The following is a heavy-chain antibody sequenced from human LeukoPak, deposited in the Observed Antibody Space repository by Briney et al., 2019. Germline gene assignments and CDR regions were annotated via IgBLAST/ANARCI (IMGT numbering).Heavy chain of an antibody. J-gene: IGHJ4*02. CDR2: ISTSGTSI. CDR1: GFTFSDYY. D-gene: IGHD3-10*01. V-gene: IGHV3-11*04. CDR3: ARGHYGLDY. Sequence: GGSLRLSCAASGFTFSDYYMSWIRQAPGTGLEWVSYISTSGTSIYYADSVKGRFTISRDNTKNSVYLQMNSLRAEDTAVYCCARGHYGLDYWGPGTLVTVSS.